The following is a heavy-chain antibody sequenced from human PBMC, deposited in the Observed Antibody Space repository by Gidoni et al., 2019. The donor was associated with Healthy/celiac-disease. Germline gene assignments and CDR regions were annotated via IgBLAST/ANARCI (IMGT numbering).Heavy chain of an antibody. CDR2: INSKTDGGTT. D-gene: IGHD6-19*01. J-gene: IGHJ5*02. CDR1: GFTFSNAW. Sequence: EVQLVESGGGLVKPGGSLRLSCAASGFTFSNAWMRWVRQAPGKGLECGGRINSKTDGGTTDYAAPVKGRFTSARDDAKNTLYLQMNSLKTEDTAVYYCTTAFQQWLVDSLIWFDPWGQGTLVTVSS. CDR3: TTAFQQWLVDSLIWFDP. V-gene: IGHV3-15*01.